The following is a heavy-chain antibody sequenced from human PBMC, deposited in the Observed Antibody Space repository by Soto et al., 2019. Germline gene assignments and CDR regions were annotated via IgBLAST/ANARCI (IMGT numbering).Heavy chain of an antibody. CDR1: GYTFSDFD. D-gene: IGHD3-16*01. CDR3: ARGNPFNYAGFDV. Sequence: QAHLEQSGAELKRPGASVKVSCKASGYTFSDFDINWLRQASGQGPEWMGWMNAKSGDTFYAQRFQGKFNMTWDTSLSTAYMEVGSLTSDDTAIYYCARGNPFNYAGFDVWGQGTTVAVSS. J-gene: IGHJ6*02. CDR2: MNAKSGDT. V-gene: IGHV1-8*01.